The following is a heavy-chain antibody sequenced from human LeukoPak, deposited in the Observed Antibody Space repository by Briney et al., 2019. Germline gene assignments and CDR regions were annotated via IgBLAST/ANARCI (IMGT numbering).Heavy chain of an antibody. J-gene: IGHJ4*02. CDR2: ISESGSST. Sequence: GGSLRLSCAASGFTFSSYAMSWIRQAPGKGLEWVSYISESGSSTYNADSVKGRFTISRDNAKNSVYLQMNSLRAEDTAVYYCARDGRGNYHYDQWGQGTLVTVSS. D-gene: IGHD3-16*02. CDR1: GFTFSSYA. CDR3: ARDGRGNYHYDQ. V-gene: IGHV3-11*04.